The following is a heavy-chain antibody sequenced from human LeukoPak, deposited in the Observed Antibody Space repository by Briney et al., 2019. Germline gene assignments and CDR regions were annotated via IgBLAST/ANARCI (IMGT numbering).Heavy chain of an antibody. CDR3: ARGSSGWPKDY. V-gene: IGHV4-31*03. J-gene: IGHJ4*02. Sequence: SETLSLTCTVSGGSISSGGYYWSWIRQHPGKGLEWIGYIYYSGSTYYNPSLKSRVTISVDTSKNQFSLKLSSVTAADTAVYYCARGSSGWPKDYWGQGTLVTVSS. D-gene: IGHD6-19*01. CDR1: GGSISSGGYY. CDR2: IYYSGST.